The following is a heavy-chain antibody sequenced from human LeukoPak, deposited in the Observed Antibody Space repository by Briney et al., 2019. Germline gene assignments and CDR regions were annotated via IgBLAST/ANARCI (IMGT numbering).Heavy chain of an antibody. D-gene: IGHD6-13*01. CDR1: GFTLRTYE. Sequence: GGSLRLSCAASGFTLRTYEMNWVRQAPGRGLEGVSYISDTGGTVYYADSVKGRFTISRDNAKNSLYLQMNSLRAEDTAVYPCAREGPHSSSWLEAFDLWGPGTMVTVTS. CDR3: AREGPHSSSWLEAFDL. CDR2: ISDTGGTV. J-gene: IGHJ3*01. V-gene: IGHV3-48*03.